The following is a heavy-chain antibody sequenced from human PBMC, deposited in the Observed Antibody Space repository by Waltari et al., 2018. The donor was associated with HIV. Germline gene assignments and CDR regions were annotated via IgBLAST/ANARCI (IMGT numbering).Heavy chain of an antibody. CDR2: VSQKGDYV. J-gene: IGHJ2*01. CDR1: GFGFRDYT. Sequence: VYLVESGGGLVKPGGSLKLSCEGSGFGFRDYTMNWVRQAPGKGLEWVSSVSQKGDYVYYTDAMKGRLSITRDNSKNLMFLEMTRLRPEDSATYFCTTLADTTMGRDWYFDLWGRG. CDR3: TTLADTTMGRDWYFDL. D-gene: IGHD3-10*01. V-gene: IGHV3-21*04.